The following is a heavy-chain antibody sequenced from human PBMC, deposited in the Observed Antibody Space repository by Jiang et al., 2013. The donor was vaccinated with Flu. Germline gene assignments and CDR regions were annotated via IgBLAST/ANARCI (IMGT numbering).Heavy chain of an antibody. CDR3: ARQRHYDSSAYYYSRFAFDI. CDR1: GGSISSSSYY. J-gene: IGHJ3*02. D-gene: IGHD3-22*01. V-gene: IGHV4-39*01. CDR2: IFYSGST. Sequence: PGLVKPSETLSLTCTVSGGSISSSSYYWGWIRQPPGKGLEWIGSIFYSGSTYYNPSLKSRVTKSVDTSKNQFSLKLSSVTAADTAVYYCARQRHYDSSAYYYSRFAFDIWGQGTMVTVSS.